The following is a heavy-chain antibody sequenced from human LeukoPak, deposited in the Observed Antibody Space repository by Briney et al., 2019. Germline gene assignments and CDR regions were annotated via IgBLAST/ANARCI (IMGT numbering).Heavy chain of an antibody. CDR1: GYTFTSYG. Sequence: ASVTVSCKASGYTFTSYGVSLVRQAPGQGLEWMGWISAYNGNTNYAQKLQGRVTMTTDTSTSTAYMELRSLRSDDTAVYYCARGADYYGSGSRDYGMDVWGKGTTVTVSS. CDR3: ARGADYYGSGSRDYGMDV. D-gene: IGHD3-10*01. CDR2: ISAYNGNT. V-gene: IGHV1-18*04. J-gene: IGHJ6*04.